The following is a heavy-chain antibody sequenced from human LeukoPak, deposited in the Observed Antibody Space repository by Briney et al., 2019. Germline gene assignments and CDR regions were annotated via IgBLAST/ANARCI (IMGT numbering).Heavy chain of an antibody. Sequence: GGSLRLSCAASGFNFNNYWMSWVRQAPGKGPEWVATIKPDGSGEYYVDSVKGRLTISRDNAKKSLDLQMNSLRVEDTAVYYCTRDDFDIWGQGTMVTVS. CDR1: GFNFNNYW. J-gene: IGHJ3*02. CDR2: IKPDGSGE. CDR3: TRDDFDI. V-gene: IGHV3-7*01.